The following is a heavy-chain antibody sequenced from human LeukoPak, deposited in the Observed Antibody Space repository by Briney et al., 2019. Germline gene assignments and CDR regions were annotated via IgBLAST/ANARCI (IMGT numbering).Heavy chain of an antibody. CDR2: INHSGST. J-gene: IGHJ6*02. Sequence: SETLSLTCAVYGGSFSGYYWSWIRQPPGKGLEWIGEINHSGSTNYNPSLKSRATISLDTSKSQFSLELSSVTAADTAVYYCARPNGDYYYALDVWGRGTTVTVSS. V-gene: IGHV4-34*01. D-gene: IGHD4-17*01. CDR1: GGSFSGYY. CDR3: ARPNGDYYYALDV.